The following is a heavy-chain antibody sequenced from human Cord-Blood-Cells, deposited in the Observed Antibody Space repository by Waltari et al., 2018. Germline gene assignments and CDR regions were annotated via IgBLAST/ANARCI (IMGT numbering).Heavy chain of an antibody. V-gene: IGHV3-30*02. CDR1: GLTFRSHG. Sequence: QVQLVESGGGVVQPGGSLSLSCAASGLTFRSHGRHWVRQAPGKGLEWVAFIRYDGSNKYYADSVKGRFTISRDNSKNTLYLQMNSLRAEDTAVYYCAKAGSSSYFDYWGQGTLVTVSS. CDR2: IRYDGSNK. J-gene: IGHJ4*02. CDR3: AKAGSSSYFDY. D-gene: IGHD6-6*01.